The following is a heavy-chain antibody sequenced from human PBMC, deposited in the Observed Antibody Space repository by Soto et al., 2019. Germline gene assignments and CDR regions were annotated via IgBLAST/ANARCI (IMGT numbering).Heavy chain of an antibody. J-gene: IGHJ4*02. CDR2: ISYDGSNK. V-gene: IGHV3-30-3*01. Sequence: QVQLVESGGGVVQPGRSLRLSCAASGFTFSSYAMHWVRQAPGKGLEWVAVISYDGSNKYYADSVKGRFTISRDNSKNTLYLHMNSLRAEDTAVYYCARERTFTMVRGFDYWGQGTLVPVSS. CDR3: ARERTFTMVRGFDY. CDR1: GFTFSSYA. D-gene: IGHD3-10*01.